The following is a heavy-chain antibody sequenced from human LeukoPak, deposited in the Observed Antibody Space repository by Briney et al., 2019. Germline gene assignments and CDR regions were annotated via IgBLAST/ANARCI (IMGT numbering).Heavy chain of an antibody. V-gene: IGHV1-8*01. CDR3: ARGRGRFLEWLTARDYYYYGMDV. J-gene: IGHJ6*02. D-gene: IGHD3-3*01. CDR2: MNPNSGNT. Sequence: ASVKVSCKASGYTFTSYDINWVRQATGQGLEWMGWMNPNSGNTGYAQKFQGRVTMTRNTYISTAYMELSSLRSEDTAVYYCARGRGRFLEWLTARDYYYYGMDVWGQGTTVTVSS. CDR1: GYTFTSYD.